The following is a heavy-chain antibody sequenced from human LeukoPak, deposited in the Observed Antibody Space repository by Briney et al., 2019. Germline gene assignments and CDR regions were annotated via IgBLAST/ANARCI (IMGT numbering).Heavy chain of an antibody. CDR2: THHTGGI. J-gene: IGHJ5*02. Sequence: PSETLSLTCAVSGFSITSGYYWGWIRQSPGKGLEWIGTTHHTGGIYYNPSLKSRVTISLDTSKNQFSLKLTSVTAADTAVYCCVRQRGNCAGTSCYGGGLDPWGQGILVTVSS. V-gene: IGHV4-38-2*01. CDR3: VRQRGNCAGTSCYGGGLDP. CDR1: GFSITSGYY. D-gene: IGHD2-2*01.